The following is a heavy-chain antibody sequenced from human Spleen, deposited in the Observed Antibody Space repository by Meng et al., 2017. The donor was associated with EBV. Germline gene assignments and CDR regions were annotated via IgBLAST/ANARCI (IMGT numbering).Heavy chain of an antibody. D-gene: IGHD5-12*01. Sequence: QVQLVESXXGLVKPGGCXRLSCAASGFSFNDYYMSWVRQAPGKGLEWIAYISGTGNTIYYSDSVKGRFTISRDNAKNSLYLQMDSLRDDDTAMYYCAREALATGDYWGQGTPVSVSS. CDR1: GFSFNDYY. V-gene: IGHV3-11*01. J-gene: IGHJ4*02. CDR2: ISGTGNTI. CDR3: AREALATGDY.